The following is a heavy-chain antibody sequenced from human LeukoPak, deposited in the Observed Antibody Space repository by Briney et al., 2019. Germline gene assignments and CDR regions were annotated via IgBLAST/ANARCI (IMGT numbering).Heavy chain of an antibody. Sequence: PAGSLRLSCAVSGFSFSSFAMTWVRHAPGKGREWVCSITGGHYATYNTDSVKGRFTISRDNAKNTLYLQMNSLRANDKAIYYCTKDPNGDYIGAFDPWGQGTLVTVSS. CDR2: ITGGHYAT. D-gene: IGHD4-17*01. CDR3: TKDPNGDYIGAFDP. J-gene: IGHJ5*02. V-gene: IGHV3-23*01. CDR1: GFSFSSFA.